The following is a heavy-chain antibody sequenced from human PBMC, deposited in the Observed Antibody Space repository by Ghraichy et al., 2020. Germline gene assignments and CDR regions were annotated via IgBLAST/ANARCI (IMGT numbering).Heavy chain of an antibody. J-gene: IGHJ6*02. CDR1: GASISSYD. Sequence: ESLNISCTVSGASISSYDWSWIRQPPGSRLEWIGHIFSAGTTNYNPSLKSRLTVSFDTSKNQFSLKLSSVTAADTAVYYCARAFGNYNAMDVWGQGTTVTVYS. CDR2: IFSAGTT. V-gene: IGHV4-59*01. D-gene: IGHD3-10*01. CDR3: ARAFGNYNAMDV.